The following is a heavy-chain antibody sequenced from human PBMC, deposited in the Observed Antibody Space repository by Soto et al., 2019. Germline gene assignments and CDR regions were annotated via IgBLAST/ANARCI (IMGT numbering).Heavy chain of an antibody. CDR1: GYTFTSYG. CDR3: ARDGGRDCSGGSCYYYYGMDV. D-gene: IGHD2-15*01. CDR2: ISAYNGNT. Sequence: QVQLVQSGAEVKKPGASVKVSCKASGYTFTSYGISWVRQAPGQGLEWMGWISAYNGNTNYAQKRQGRVTMTTDTSTSTAYMELRSLRSDDTAVYYCARDGGRDCSGGSCYYYYGMDVWGQGTTVTVSS. V-gene: IGHV1-18*01. J-gene: IGHJ6*02.